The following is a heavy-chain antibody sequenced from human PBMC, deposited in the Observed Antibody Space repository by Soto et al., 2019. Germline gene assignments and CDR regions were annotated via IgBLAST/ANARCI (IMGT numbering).Heavy chain of an antibody. CDR3: ARLRTIFGVGGDADY. J-gene: IGHJ4*02. D-gene: IGHD3-3*01. Sequence: QLQLQESGPGLVKPSETLSLTCTVSGGSISSSSYYWGWIRQPPGKGLEWIGSIYYSGSTYYNPSLKSRVSISVDTSKNQCSLRLSSVTAADTAVYYCARLRTIFGVGGDADYWGQGTLVTVSS. V-gene: IGHV4-39*01. CDR2: IYYSGST. CDR1: GGSISSSSYY.